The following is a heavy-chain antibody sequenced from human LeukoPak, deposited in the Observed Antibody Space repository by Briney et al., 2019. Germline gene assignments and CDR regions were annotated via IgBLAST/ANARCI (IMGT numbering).Heavy chain of an antibody. J-gene: IGHJ6*03. CDR1: GGSISTNNYY. CDR3: ARGRTWPPGRYYYMDV. CDR2: IYYTGST. V-gene: IGHV4-39*07. Sequence: SETLSLTCAVSGGSISTNNYYWGWIRRPPGKGLEWIGSIYYTGSTYYNPSLKSRVTISLDTSKYQFSLKLSSVTAADTAVYYCARGRTWPPGRYYYMDVWGKGTTVTVSS. D-gene: IGHD1-14*01.